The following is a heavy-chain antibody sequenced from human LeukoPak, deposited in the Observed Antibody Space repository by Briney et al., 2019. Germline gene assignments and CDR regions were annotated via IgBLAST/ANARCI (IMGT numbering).Heavy chain of an antibody. D-gene: IGHD5-18*01. Sequence: GESLKISCKGSGYSFTSYRIGWVRQMPRKGLEWMGTIYPGDSHTSYSPSFQGQVTISADKSINTAYLEWRSLKASDTAMYYCAKPVLDTYGLRWGQGTLVTVSS. J-gene: IGHJ4*02. CDR3: AKPVLDTYGLR. V-gene: IGHV5-51*01. CDR1: GYSFTSYR. CDR2: IYPGDSHT.